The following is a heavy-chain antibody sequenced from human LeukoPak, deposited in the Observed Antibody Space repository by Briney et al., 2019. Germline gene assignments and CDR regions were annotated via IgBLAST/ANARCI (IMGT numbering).Heavy chain of an antibody. D-gene: IGHD3-10*01. Sequence: PSETLSLTCAVYGGSFSGYYWNWIRQAPGKGLEWIGEINHSGSTNYNPSLKSRVTISVDTSKNQFSLKLSSVTAADTAVYYCASNGRHMVRGETLRDWGQGTLVTVSS. CDR2: INHSGST. J-gene: IGHJ4*02. CDR1: GGSFSGYY. V-gene: IGHV4-34*01. CDR3: ASNGRHMVRGETLRD.